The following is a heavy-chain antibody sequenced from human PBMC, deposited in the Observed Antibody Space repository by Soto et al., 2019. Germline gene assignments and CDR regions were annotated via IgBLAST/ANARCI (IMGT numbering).Heavy chain of an antibody. J-gene: IGHJ4*02. CDR1: GFTFSSYA. D-gene: IGHD4-17*01. Sequence: HPVGSLRLSCAASGFTFSSYAMNWVGQAPGKGLEWVSTIRTSVGDTYYAASVKGRFTISRDNSKSTVYLHLNSLRAEDTAIYYCAKDPTYDYGYFDSWGQGTLVTVSS. CDR2: IRTSVGDT. V-gene: IGHV3-23*01. CDR3: AKDPTYDYGYFDS.